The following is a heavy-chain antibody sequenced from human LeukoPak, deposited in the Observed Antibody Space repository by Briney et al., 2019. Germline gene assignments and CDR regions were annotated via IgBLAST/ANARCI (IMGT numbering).Heavy chain of an antibody. Sequence: GGSLRLSCAASGFTFTAYYMHWVRQAPGQGLEWMGWINPNNGATGSAQKFQGRVTMTTDTSISTAYMELSSLTSDDTAVYFCAKDFSGGYSDGYSGIPSRSWGQGTLVTVSS. D-gene: IGHD3-22*01. CDR1: GFTFTAYY. V-gene: IGHV1-2*02. CDR3: AKDFSGGYSDGYSGIPSRS. J-gene: IGHJ5*02. CDR2: INPNNGAT.